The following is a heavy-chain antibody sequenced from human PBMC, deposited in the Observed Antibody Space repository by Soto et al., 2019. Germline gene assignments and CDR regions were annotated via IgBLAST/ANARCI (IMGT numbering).Heavy chain of an antibody. Sequence: GGSLRLSCAASGFTFISYAMHWVRQAPGKGLEWVAVISYDGSNKYYADSVKGRFTISRDNSKNTLYLQMNSLRAEDTAVYYCARGVDIVVVVAANDAFDIWGQGTMVTVSS. V-gene: IGHV3-30-3*01. J-gene: IGHJ3*02. CDR2: ISYDGSNK. CDR1: GFTFISYA. CDR3: ARGVDIVVVVAANDAFDI. D-gene: IGHD2-15*01.